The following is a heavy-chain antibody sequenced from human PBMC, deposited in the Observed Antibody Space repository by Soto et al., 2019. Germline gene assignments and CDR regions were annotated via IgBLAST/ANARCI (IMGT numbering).Heavy chain of an antibody. CDR3: ARSHGDYVDWYFDL. V-gene: IGHV4-34*01. D-gene: IGHD4-17*01. J-gene: IGHJ2*01. Sequence: QVQLQQWGAGLLKPSETLSLTCAVYGGSFSGYYWSWIRQPPGKGLEWIGEINHSGSINYNPSLKSRVTISVDTSKNQFSLKLSSVTAADTAVYYCARSHGDYVDWYFDLWGRGTLVTVSS. CDR2: INHSGSI. CDR1: GGSFSGYY.